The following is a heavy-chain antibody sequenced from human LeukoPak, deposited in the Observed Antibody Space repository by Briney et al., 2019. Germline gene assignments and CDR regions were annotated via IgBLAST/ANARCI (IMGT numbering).Heavy chain of an antibody. D-gene: IGHD3-22*01. CDR3: ARDFPDSSGYFPLYDY. Sequence: GGSLRLSCAASGFTFSRYWMSWVRQAPGKGLEWVANIKQDGSEKYYVDSVKGRFTISRDNAKNSLYLQMNSLRVEDTAVYYCARDFPDSSGYFPLYDYWGQGPLVTVSP. CDR2: IKQDGSEK. J-gene: IGHJ4*02. V-gene: IGHV3-7*01. CDR1: GFTFSRYW.